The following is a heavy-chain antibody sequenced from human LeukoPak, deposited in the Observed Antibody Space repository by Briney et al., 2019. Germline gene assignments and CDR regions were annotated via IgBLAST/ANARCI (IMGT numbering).Heavy chain of an antibody. Sequence: GRSLRLSCAASGFTFSSYGMHWVRQAPGKGLEWVAVIWYDGSNKYYADSVKGRFTISRDNSKNTLYLQMNSLRAEDTAVYYCAKFESGSAFYYYYGMDVWGQGTTVTVSS. CDR1: GFTFSSYG. V-gene: IGHV3-33*06. J-gene: IGHJ6*02. CDR2: IWYDGSNK. CDR3: AKFESGSAFYYYYGMDV. D-gene: IGHD5-12*01.